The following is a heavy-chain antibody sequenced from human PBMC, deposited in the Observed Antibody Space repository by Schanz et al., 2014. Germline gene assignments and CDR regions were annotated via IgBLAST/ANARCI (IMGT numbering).Heavy chain of an antibody. J-gene: IGHJ4*02. V-gene: IGHV3-21*01. Sequence: EVQLLESGGGLVQPGGSLRLSCAASGFTFSSYAMSWVRQAPGKGLEWVSSISSRSSHIYYADSVKGRFTVSRDNAKNSVYLQMNGLRVEDTAVYYCVRERTNYGGNSYFFDHWGQGTLVTVSS. CDR3: VRERTNYGGNSYFFDH. CDR1: GFTFSSYA. CDR2: ISSRSSHI. D-gene: IGHD2-21*02.